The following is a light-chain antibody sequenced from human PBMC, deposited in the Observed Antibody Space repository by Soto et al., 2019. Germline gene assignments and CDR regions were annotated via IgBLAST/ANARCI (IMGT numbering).Light chain of an antibody. Sequence: QSALTQPASVSGCPGRSITISCTATSRDVGDYKYVSWYKQHPGKAPKLMIDDVSNRPSGVSNRLSGSKSGNTASLTISGLQAEDEADYSCSSYTDSSFVIFGGGTKLTVL. J-gene: IGLJ2*01. CDR1: SRDVGDYKY. CDR3: SSYTDSSFVI. V-gene: IGLV2-14*03. CDR2: DVS.